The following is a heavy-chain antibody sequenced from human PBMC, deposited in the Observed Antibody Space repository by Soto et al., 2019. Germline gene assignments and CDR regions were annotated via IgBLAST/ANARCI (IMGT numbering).Heavy chain of an antibody. Sequence: EVQLVQSGAEVKKPGESLRISCKGSGYSFTSYWISWVRQMPGKGLEWMGRIDPSDSYTNYSPSFQGHVTISADKSISTAYLQWMSLKASDSAMYYCARLRGSSCDRGDFDYWGQGTLVTVSS. J-gene: IGHJ4*02. V-gene: IGHV5-10-1*03. D-gene: IGHD6-13*01. CDR1: GYSFTSYW. CDR3: ARLRGSSCDRGDFDY. CDR2: IDPSDSYT.